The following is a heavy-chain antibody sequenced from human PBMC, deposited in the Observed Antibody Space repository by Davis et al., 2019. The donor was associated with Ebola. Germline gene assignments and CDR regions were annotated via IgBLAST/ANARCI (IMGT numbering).Heavy chain of an antibody. CDR2: IYYSGST. CDR3: ASSPDIVVVPAPYYYYYYMDV. J-gene: IGHJ6*03. CDR1: GGSISSHY. Sequence: PSETLSLTCTVSGGSISSHYWSWIRQPPGKGLEWIGYIYYSGSTNYNPSLKSRVTISVDTSKNQFSLKLSSVTAADTAVYYCASSPDIVVVPAPYYYYYYMDVWGKGTTVTVSS. D-gene: IGHD2-2*01. V-gene: IGHV4-59*11.